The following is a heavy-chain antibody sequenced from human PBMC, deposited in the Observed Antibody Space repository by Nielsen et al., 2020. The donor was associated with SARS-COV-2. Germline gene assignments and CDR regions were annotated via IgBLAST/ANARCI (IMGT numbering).Heavy chain of an antibody. D-gene: IGHD4-23*01. CDR3: SSPTVAY. CDR2: IRSYANEYAT. J-gene: IGHJ4*02. V-gene: IGHV3-73*01. CDR1: GFTFSSSA. Sequence: GESLKISCVASGFTFSSSAMHWVRQASGKGLEWVGRIRSYANEYATAYAASVKGRFTISRDDSKNTAYLQMNGLKTEDTAVYYCSSPTVAYWGQGTLVTVSS.